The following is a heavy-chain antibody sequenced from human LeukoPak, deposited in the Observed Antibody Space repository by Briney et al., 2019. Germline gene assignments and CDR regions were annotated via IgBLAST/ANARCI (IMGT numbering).Heavy chain of an antibody. CDR1: GFTFSSYS. J-gene: IGHJ4*02. Sequence: GGSMRLSCAASGFTFSSYSMNWVRQAPGKGLEWVSSIRSSGAYIYYADSVKGRFTISRDNGKNSLYLQMNSLRDEDTAVYYCVRETAYDILSGKNFGQYYFDYWGQGTLVTVSS. CDR2: IRSSGAYI. D-gene: IGHD3-9*01. V-gene: IGHV3-21*01. CDR3: VRETAYDILSGKNFGQYYFDY.